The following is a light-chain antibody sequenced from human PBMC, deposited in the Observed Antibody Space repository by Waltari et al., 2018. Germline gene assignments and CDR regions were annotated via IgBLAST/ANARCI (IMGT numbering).Light chain of an antibody. Sequence: QSALTQPASVSGSLGQPLTISCTGATSDVGTYNLVCWYLQHPGKAPKLMIYEGIKRPSGVSNRFSGSQSGNTASLTISGLQAEDDGDYYCCSYAGSSTYVLFGGGTKLTVL. CDR2: EGI. CDR3: CSYAGSSTYVL. J-gene: IGLJ2*01. V-gene: IGLV2-23*01. CDR1: TSDVGTYNL.